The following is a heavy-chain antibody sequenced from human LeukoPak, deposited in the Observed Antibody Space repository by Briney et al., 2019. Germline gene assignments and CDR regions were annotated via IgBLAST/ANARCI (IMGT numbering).Heavy chain of an antibody. CDR2: FYTSDYT. D-gene: IGHD6-13*01. V-gene: IGHV4-4*07. CDR1: GGSISNFY. CDR3: ASILAAATFDP. J-gene: IGHJ5*02. Sequence: PSETLSLTCTVSGGSISNFYWNWIRQPAGKGLEWIGRFYTSDYTNYNPSLKSRVTMSADTSKNQFSLKLSSVTAADTAVYYCASILAAATFDPWGQGTLVTVSS.